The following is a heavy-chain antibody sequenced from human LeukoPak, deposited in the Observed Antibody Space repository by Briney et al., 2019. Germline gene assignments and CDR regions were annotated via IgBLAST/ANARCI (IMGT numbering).Heavy chain of an antibody. V-gene: IGHV1-2*06. D-gene: IGHD6-13*01. J-gene: IGHJ4*02. CDR2: INPHSGDT. CDR1: GYIFTGYY. CDR3: ERVAGVQQGDY. Sequence: ASVKVSCKASGYIFTGYYIHWVRQAPGQGLEWMGRINPHSGDTSYAQKFQGRVTMTRDTSISTAYMELSRLRSDDTAVYYCERVAGVQQGDYWGQGTLVTVSS.